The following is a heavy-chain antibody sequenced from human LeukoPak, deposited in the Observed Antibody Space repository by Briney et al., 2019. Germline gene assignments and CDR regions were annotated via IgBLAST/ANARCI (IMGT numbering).Heavy chain of an antibody. Sequence: GGSLRLSCAAAGFTLRSYWIHWVRQAPGKGLVWVSRINSDGSTTDYADSVKGRFTISRDNAKNTLYLQMNSLTAEDTAVYYCVRDGEGFDIWGQGTMVTVSS. CDR3: VRDGEGFDI. J-gene: IGHJ3*02. CDR2: INSDGSTT. CDR1: GFTLRSYW. V-gene: IGHV3-74*01.